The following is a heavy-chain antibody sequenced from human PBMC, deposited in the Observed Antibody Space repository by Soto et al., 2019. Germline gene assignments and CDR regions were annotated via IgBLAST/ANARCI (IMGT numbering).Heavy chain of an antibody. V-gene: IGHV1-46*03. CDR1: GYTFTSYY. J-gene: IGHJ4*02. Sequence: VASVKVSCKASGYTFTSYYMHWVRQAPGQGLEWMGIINPSGGSTSYAQKFQGRVTMTRDTSTSTVYMELSSLRSEDTAVYYCARVIYGDYVRASGYFDYWGQGTLVTVSS. CDR2: INPSGGST. CDR3: ARVIYGDYVRASGYFDY. D-gene: IGHD4-17*01.